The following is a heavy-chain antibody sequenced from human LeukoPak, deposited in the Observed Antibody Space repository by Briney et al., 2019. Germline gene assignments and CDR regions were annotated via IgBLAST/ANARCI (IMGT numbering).Heavy chain of an antibody. D-gene: IGHD5-18*01. CDR1: GASVSSNTAA. V-gene: IGHV6-1*01. CDR3: GREVDTPWDRGIDY. Sequence: SHTLSLTFAISGASVSSNTAAWTWIRQSPSRGLEWLGRTFYRSKLYNEYAVSVRSRITINPDTSRNQFYLQLKSVNPEDTAVYYCGREVDTPWDRGIDYWGQGTLVTVSS. J-gene: IGHJ4*02. CDR2: TFYRSKLYN.